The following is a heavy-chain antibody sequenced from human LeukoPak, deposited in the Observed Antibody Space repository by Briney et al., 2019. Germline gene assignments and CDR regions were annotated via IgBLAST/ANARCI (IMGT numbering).Heavy chain of an antibody. CDR3: AREDPMYYYDSSGDSGLFQH. CDR1: GFTFSSYS. V-gene: IGHV3-21*01. D-gene: IGHD3-22*01. J-gene: IGHJ1*01. Sequence: GGSLRLSCAAPGFTFSSYSMNWVRQAPGKGLEWVSSISSSSSYIYYADSVKGRFTISRDNAKNSLYLQMNSLRAEDTAVYYCAREDPMYYYDSSGDSGLFQHWGQGTLVTVSS. CDR2: ISSSSSYI.